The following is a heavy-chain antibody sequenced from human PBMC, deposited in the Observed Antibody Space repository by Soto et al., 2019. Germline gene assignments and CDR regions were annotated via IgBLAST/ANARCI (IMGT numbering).Heavy chain of an antibody. CDR3: AGDLLIASGTAFDI. J-gene: IGHJ3*02. Sequence: SVKVSCKASGFTFTSSAVQWVRQARGQRLEWIGWIVVGSGNTNYAQKFQERVTITRDMSTSTAYMELSSLRSEDTAVYYCAGDLLIASGTAFDIWGQGTMLTVSS. CDR2: IVVGSGNT. D-gene: IGHD6-13*01. CDR1: GFTFTSSA. V-gene: IGHV1-58*01.